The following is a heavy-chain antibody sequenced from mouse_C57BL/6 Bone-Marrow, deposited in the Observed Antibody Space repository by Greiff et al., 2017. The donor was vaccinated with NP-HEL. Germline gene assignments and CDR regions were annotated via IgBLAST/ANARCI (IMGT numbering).Heavy chain of an antibody. J-gene: IGHJ2*01. Sequence: QVQLQQPGAELVKPGASVKMSCKASGYTFTSYWITWVKQRPGQGLAWIGDIYPGSGSTNYNQKFKSKATLTVDTSSSTAYMQLSSLTSEDSAVYYCARGQLRPYYFDYGGQGTTLTVSS. CDR3: ARGQLRPYYFDY. CDR2: IYPGSGST. D-gene: IGHD3-2*02. CDR1: GYTFTSYW. V-gene: IGHV1-55*01.